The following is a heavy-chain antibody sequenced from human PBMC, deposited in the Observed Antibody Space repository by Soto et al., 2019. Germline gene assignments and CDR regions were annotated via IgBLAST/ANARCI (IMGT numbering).Heavy chain of an antibody. Sequence: ASAKVSCEESGYTITSYYMHWVRQAPGQGLEWMGGIIPIFGTANYAQKFQGRVTITADESTSTAYMELSSLRSEDTAVYYCARELRSWFDPWGQGTLVTV. D-gene: IGHD4-17*01. J-gene: IGHJ5*02. CDR1: GYTITSYY. CDR3: ARELRSWFDP. V-gene: IGHV1-69*13. CDR2: IIPIFGTA.